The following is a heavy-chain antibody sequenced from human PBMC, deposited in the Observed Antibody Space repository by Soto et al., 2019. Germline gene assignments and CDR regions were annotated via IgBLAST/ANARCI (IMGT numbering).Heavy chain of an antibody. Sequence: QVQLVQSGAEVKKPGASVKVSCEASGYPFSAFDINWVRQAGGQGLEWMGWMNPDSGDTAFAQRVKERITMTRSPSISTAYMELSRLTSDDTAVYFCVRQPGGVATPGDDYWGQGTLVTVSS. V-gene: IGHV1-8*01. D-gene: IGHD2-15*01. CDR3: VRQPGGVATPGDDY. J-gene: IGHJ4*02. CDR2: MNPDSGDT. CDR1: GYPFSAFD.